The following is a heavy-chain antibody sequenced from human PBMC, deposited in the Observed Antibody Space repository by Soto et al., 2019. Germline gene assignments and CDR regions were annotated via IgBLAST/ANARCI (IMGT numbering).Heavy chain of an antibody. V-gene: IGHV3-23*01. Sequence: GGSLRLSCAASGFTFSNFAMNWVRQAPGKGLEWVPGIIGSGGTTYYADSVKGRFTISRDKSKTTLYLQMNSLRAEDTAIYYCAKHGGYSFGPGDYYGMDIWGQGTTVTVSS. J-gene: IGHJ6*02. CDR3: AKHGGYSFGPGDYYGMDI. CDR1: GFTFSNFA. D-gene: IGHD5-18*01. CDR2: IIGSGGTT.